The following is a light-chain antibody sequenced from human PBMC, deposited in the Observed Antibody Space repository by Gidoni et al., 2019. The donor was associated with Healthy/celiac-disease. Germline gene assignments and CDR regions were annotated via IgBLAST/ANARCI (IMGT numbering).Light chain of an antibody. V-gene: IGKV3-15*01. CDR3: QQYNNLRT. Sequence: EIVMTQSPATLSVSPGERATLSCRASQSVSSNLAWYQQKPGQAPRLLIYGASTRATGIPARFSGSGSGTEFTLTISSPQSEDFAVYYCQQYNNLRTFGQGTRLEIK. CDR2: GAS. CDR1: QSVSSN. J-gene: IGKJ5*01.